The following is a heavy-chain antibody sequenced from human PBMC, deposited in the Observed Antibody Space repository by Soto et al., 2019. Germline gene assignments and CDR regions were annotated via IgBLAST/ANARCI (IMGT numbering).Heavy chain of an antibody. CDR2: ISYTAGT. D-gene: IGHD2-8*02. Sequence: ETLSLTCTVSGDSISAYYWTWVRQPPGKGLEWLGYISYTAGTKYNPSLRNRLTLSLDTSENQFSLKLTSVTAADTAVYYCSRMFGAYWYFDYWGQGSLVTVSS. V-gene: IGHV4-59*01. CDR3: SRMFGAYWYFDY. J-gene: IGHJ4*02. CDR1: GDSISAYY.